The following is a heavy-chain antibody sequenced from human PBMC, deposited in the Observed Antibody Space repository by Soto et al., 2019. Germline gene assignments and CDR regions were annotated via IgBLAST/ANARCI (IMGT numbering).Heavy chain of an antibody. CDR3: ARAGVVGATALDY. D-gene: IGHD1-26*01. CDR2: IYHSGST. J-gene: IGHJ4*02. CDR1: GDSISSGGYS. Sequence: SETLSLTCAVSGDSISSGGYSWSWIRQPPGKGLEWIGHIYHSGSTYYNPSLKSRVTISVDRSKNQFSLKLSSVTAADTAVYYCARAGVVGATALDYWGQGTLVTVSS. V-gene: IGHV4-30-2*01.